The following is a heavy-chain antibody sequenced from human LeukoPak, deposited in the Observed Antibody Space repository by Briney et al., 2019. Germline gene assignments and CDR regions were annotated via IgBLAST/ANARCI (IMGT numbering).Heavy chain of an antibody. CDR2: ISRSGRTI. CDR3: AQCDVWASYTSY. CDR1: GFTFSSYE. D-gene: IGHD3-16*01. V-gene: IGHV3-48*03. J-gene: IGHJ4*01. Sequence: GWSLRLSCPASGFTFSSYEMNGVRQAPGKGLEGVSYISRSGRTIHYADSVKGRVTISRDNAKNSLYLQMTRLRADDPAVYYCAQCDVWASYTSYWGQGTLVTVPS.